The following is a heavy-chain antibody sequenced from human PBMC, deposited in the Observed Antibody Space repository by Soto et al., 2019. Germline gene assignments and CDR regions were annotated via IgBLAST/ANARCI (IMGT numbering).Heavy chain of an antibody. D-gene: IGHD3-22*01. CDR3: AGSSNYYDSSGYSSPY. J-gene: IGHJ4*02. V-gene: IGHV4-34*01. Sequence: PSETLSLTCAVYGGSFSGYYWSWIRQPTGKGLEWIGEINHSGSTNYNPSLKSRVTISVDTSKNQFSLKLSSVTAADTAVYYCAGSSNYYDSSGYSSPYWGQGTLVTVSS. CDR2: INHSGST. CDR1: GGSFSGYY.